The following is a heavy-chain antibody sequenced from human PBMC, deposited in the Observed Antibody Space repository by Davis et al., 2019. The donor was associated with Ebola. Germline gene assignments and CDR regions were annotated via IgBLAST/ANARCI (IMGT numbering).Heavy chain of an antibody. J-gene: IGHJ3*02. D-gene: IGHD2-15*01. Sequence: MPSETLSLTCTVSGGSISSSRYYWGWIRQPPGEGLEWIRSIYYSGSTYYNPSLKSRVTMSVDTSKKQFSLKLTSVTAADTAVYYCASGSGWWYNAFDIWGQGTMVTVSS. CDR2: IYYSGST. CDR1: GGSISSSRYY. CDR3: ASGSGWWYNAFDI. V-gene: IGHV4-39*07.